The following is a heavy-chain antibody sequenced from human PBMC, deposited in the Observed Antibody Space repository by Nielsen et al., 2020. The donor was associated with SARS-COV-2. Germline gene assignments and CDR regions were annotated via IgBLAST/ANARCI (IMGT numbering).Heavy chain of an antibody. CDR2: ISYDGSKK. J-gene: IGHJ2*01. V-gene: IGHV3-30*18. CDR3: AKGPDYGDYFGYFDL. D-gene: IGHD4-17*01. Sequence: LSLTCAASGFTFSSYGMHWVRQAPGKGLEWVAVISYDGSKKYYADSVKGRFTISRDNSKNTLYLQMYSLRVEDTAVYYCAKGPDYGDYFGYFDLWGRGTLVIVSS. CDR1: GFTFSSYG.